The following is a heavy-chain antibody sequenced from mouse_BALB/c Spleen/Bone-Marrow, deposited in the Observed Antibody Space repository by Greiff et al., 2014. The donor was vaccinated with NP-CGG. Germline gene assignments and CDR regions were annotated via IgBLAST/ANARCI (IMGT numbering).Heavy chain of an antibody. CDR1: GFTFSDFY. D-gene: IGHD3-1*01. J-gene: IGHJ4*01. CDR2: ISDGGTYT. CDR3: ARSGERYCAMDY. Sequence: EVQLVESGGGLVKPGGSLKLSCAASGFTFSDFYMFWFRQTPEKRLEWVATISDGGTYTYYPDSVKGRFTISRDNAKNNLYLQMSSLKSEDTAMYYCARSGERYCAMDYWGQGTSVTVSA. V-gene: IGHV5-4*02.